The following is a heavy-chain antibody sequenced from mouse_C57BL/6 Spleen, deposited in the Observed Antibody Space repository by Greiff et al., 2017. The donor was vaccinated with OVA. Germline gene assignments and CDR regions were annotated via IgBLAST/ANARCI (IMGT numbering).Heavy chain of an antibody. J-gene: IGHJ1*03. CDR2: FYPGSGSI. CDR3: ARHGGRLLLPWYLDV. CDR1: GYTFTEYT. V-gene: IGHV1-62-2*01. Sequence: QVQLKESGAELVKPGASVKLSCKASGYTFTEYTIHWVKQRSGQGLEWIGWFYPGSGSIKYNEKFKDQATLTADKSSSTVYMVLSRLTSEDSAVYFCARHGGRLLLPWYLDVWGTGTTVTVSS. D-gene: IGHD1-1*01.